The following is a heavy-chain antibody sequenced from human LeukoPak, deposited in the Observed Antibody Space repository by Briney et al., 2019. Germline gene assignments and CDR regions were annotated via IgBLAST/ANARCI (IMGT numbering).Heavy chain of an antibody. CDR1: GYTFTSYG. J-gene: IGHJ3*02. CDR2: ISAYNGNT. V-gene: IGHV1-18*01. Sequence: ASVKVSCKASGYTFTSYGISWVRQAPGQGLEWMGWISAYNGNTNYAQKLQGRVTMTTDTSTSTACMELRSLRSDDTAVYYCARDPPSTPIAFDIWGQGTMVTVSS. CDR3: ARDPPSTPIAFDI.